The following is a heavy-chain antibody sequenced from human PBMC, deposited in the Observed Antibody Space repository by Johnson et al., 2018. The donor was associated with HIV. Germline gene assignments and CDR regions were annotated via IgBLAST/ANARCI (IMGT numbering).Heavy chain of an antibody. V-gene: IGHV3-23*04. Sequence: VQLVESGGGLVQPGGSMRLSCAASGFTFSSYAMSWVRQAPGKGLEWVSAISGSGGSTYYADSVKGRFTISRDNSKNTLSLQMNSLRAEDTAVSYYAKARGVYSSGYGGDAFDIWGQGTMVTVSS. CDR3: AKARGVYSSGYGGDAFDI. J-gene: IGHJ3*02. CDR1: GFTFSSYA. CDR2: ISGSGGST. D-gene: IGHD6-19*01.